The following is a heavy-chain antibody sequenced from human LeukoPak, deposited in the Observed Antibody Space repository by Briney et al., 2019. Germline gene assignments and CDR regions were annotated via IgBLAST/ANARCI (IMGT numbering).Heavy chain of an antibody. CDR1: GFTFTSSA. D-gene: IGHD2-21*02. J-gene: IGHJ3*02. CDR2: IVVGSGNT. V-gene: IGHV1-58*02. Sequence: ASVKVSCKASGFTFTSSAMQWVRQARGQRLEWIGWIVVGSGNTNYAQKFQERVTITRDMSTSTAYMELSSLRSEDTAVYYCAAASEIVVLTAHAFDIWGQGTMVTVSS. CDR3: AAASEIVVLTAHAFDI.